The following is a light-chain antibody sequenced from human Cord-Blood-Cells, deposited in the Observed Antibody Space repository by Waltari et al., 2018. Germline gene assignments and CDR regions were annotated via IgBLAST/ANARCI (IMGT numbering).Light chain of an antibody. Sequence: DIQMTQSPSSLSASVGDRVTITCRASQIISSYLNWYQQKPGKAPKLLIYDASRLQSGVPSRFRGGGSGTDFTLTISGLRPEDFATYYGQQSYSTPCTFGQGTKLEIK. CDR2: DAS. CDR1: QIISSY. V-gene: IGKV1-39*01. J-gene: IGKJ2*02. CDR3: QQSYSTPCT.